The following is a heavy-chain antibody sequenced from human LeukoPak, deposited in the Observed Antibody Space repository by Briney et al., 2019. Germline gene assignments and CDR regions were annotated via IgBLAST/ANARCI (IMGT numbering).Heavy chain of an antibody. Sequence: GGSLRLSCTASGFPFSDYSMNWVRQAPGKGLEWVADMNPDGSVKYYVDSVTGRFTISRDNAKNSLYLLMDSLRAEDTAIYYCARDPHCGAVDIWGQGTLVTVSS. D-gene: IGHD2-21*02. CDR1: GFPFSDYS. CDR2: MNPDGSVK. V-gene: IGHV3-7*01. CDR3: ARDPHCGAVDI. J-gene: IGHJ3*02.